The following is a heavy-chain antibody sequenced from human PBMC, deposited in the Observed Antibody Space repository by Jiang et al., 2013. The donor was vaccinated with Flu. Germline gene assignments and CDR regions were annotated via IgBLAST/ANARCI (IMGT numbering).Heavy chain of an antibody. CDR2: IYYSGST. D-gene: IGHD2-21*01. CDR3: ARRNIVVVFLYI. V-gene: IGHV4-39*01. J-gene: IGHJ3*02. CDR1: GGSISSSSYY. Sequence: LLKPSETLSLTCTVSGGSISSSSYYWGWIRQPPGKGLEWIGSIYYSGSTYYNPSLKSRVTISVDTSKNQFSLKLSSVTAADTAVYYCARRNIVVVFLYIWGQGTMVTVSS.